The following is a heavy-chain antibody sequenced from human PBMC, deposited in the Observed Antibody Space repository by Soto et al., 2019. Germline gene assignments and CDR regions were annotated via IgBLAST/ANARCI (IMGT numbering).Heavy chain of an antibody. CDR3: ARHPSYDFWSGFNYYYMDV. Sequence: QVQLQESGPGLVKPSETLSLTCTVSGGSISSYYWSWIRQPPGKGLEWIGYIYYSGSTNYNPSLKSRVTISVDTSKNQFSLKLSSVTAADTAVYYCARHPSYDFWSGFNYYYMDVWGKGTTVTVS. D-gene: IGHD3-3*01. CDR2: IYYSGST. J-gene: IGHJ6*03. V-gene: IGHV4-59*08. CDR1: GGSISSYY.